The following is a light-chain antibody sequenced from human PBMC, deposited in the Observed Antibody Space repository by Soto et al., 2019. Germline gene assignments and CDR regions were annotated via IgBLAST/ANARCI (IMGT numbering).Light chain of an antibody. CDR3: QHYSNWPPT. CDR1: ESVHRN. V-gene: IGKV3-15*01. Sequence: EVVMTQSPGTLSVSPGERVTLSCRASESVHRNLAWYPQKPGQGPSLLIYFASTRATGVPDRFNGSGSGTEFTLTISSLQSEDFGVYHCQHYSNWPPTFGPGTKVEIK. CDR2: FAS. J-gene: IGKJ3*01.